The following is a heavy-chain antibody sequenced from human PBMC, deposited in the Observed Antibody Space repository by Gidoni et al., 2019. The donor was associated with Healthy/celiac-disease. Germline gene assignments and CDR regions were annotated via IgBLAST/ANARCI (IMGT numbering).Heavy chain of an antibody. Sequence: QAQLQESGPGLVKPSQTLSLTCTVSGASIRSGVYYWSWIRQHPGKGLEWIGYIYYSGSTYYNPSLKSRVTISVDTSKNQFSLKLSSVTAADTAVYYCARAISEWLVQYFDLWGRGTLVTVSS. CDR1: GASIRSGVYY. CDR3: ARAISEWLVQYFDL. D-gene: IGHD6-19*01. CDR2: IYYSGST. V-gene: IGHV4-31*03. J-gene: IGHJ2*01.